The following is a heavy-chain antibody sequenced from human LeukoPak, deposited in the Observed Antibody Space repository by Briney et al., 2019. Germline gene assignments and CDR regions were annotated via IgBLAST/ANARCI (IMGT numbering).Heavy chain of an antibody. J-gene: IGHJ4*02. CDR1: GLTFSSYA. V-gene: IGHV3-23*01. Sequence: PGGSLRLSCAASGLTFSSYAMSWVRQAPGKGLEWVSSISGSGGNTYYADSVKGRFTISRDNSKNALYMQMNSLRAEDTAVYYCAKLVTHFDYWGQGTLVTVSS. D-gene: IGHD4-23*01. CDR3: AKLVTHFDY. CDR2: ISGSGGNT.